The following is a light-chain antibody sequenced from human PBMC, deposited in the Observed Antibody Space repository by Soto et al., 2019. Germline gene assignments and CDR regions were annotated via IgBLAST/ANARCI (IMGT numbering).Light chain of an antibody. CDR1: SSDVGGYNY. V-gene: IGLV2-14*03. CDR3: CSYTSSSTPWV. Sequence: SVLAQPASVSGSPGLSITISCTGTSSDVGGYNYVSWYQQHPGKAPKLMIYDVSDRPSGVSNRFSASKSGNTASLTISGLQAEDEADYYCCSYTSSSTPWVFGTGTKVTVL. CDR2: DVS. J-gene: IGLJ1*01.